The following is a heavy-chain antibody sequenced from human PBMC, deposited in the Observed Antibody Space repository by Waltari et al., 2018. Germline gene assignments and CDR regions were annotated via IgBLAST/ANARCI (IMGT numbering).Heavy chain of an antibody. V-gene: IGHV3-30*01. CDR1: GFTFSSYA. CDR2: ISYDGSNK. J-gene: IGHJ3*02. CDR3: ARDDAYTRGHAFDI. Sequence: QVQLVESGGGVVQPGRSLRLSCAASGFTFSSYAMHWVRQAPGKGLEWVAVISYDGSNKYYADSVKGRFTSSRDNSKNTLYLQMNSLRAEDTAVYYCARDDAYTRGHAFDIWGQGTMVTVSS. D-gene: IGHD2-2*01.